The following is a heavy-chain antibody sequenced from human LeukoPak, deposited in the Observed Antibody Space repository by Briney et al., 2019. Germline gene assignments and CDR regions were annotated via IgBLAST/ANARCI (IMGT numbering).Heavy chain of an antibody. Sequence: GEALKISCKSSGYTFTSYWIGWVRPMPGKGLEWMGIISPGDSDTRYSPSFQGQVTISADKSISTAYLQWSSLKASDTAVYYCARFFYYASSGYPDYWGQGTLVTVSS. D-gene: IGHD3-22*01. CDR3: ARFFYYASSGYPDY. CDR1: GYTFTSYW. J-gene: IGHJ4*02. V-gene: IGHV5-51*01. CDR2: ISPGDSDT.